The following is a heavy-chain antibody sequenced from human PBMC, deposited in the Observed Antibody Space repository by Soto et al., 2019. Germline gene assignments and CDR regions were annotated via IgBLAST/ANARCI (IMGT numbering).Heavy chain of an antibody. CDR1: GFTFSTYS. Sequence: EVQLVESGGGLVKPGGSLRLSCAASGFTFSTYSMNWVRQAPGKGPEWVSSISSSGNYIYYSDSVKGRFSISRDYAKSSGSLQMNSLRAEDTAVYDCARQSLDGSGWSIDHWGQGTLVTVSS. D-gene: IGHD6-19*01. CDR3: ARQSLDGSGWSIDH. CDR2: ISSSGNYI. V-gene: IGHV3-21*01. J-gene: IGHJ4*02.